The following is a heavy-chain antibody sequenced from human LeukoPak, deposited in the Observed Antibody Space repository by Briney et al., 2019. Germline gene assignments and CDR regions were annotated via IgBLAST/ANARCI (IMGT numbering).Heavy chain of an antibody. J-gene: IGHJ4*02. Sequence: ASVRLPCKASGYTFTAYYVHWVRQAPGQGLEWMGWINTNSGGTIYAQKVQGRVTMTRDTSISTAYMELSRLRSDDTAVYYCARGRVGEPAAFDYWGQGTLVTVSS. CDR1: GYTFTAYY. V-gene: IGHV1-2*02. D-gene: IGHD2-2*01. CDR3: ARGRVGEPAAFDY. CDR2: INTNSGGT.